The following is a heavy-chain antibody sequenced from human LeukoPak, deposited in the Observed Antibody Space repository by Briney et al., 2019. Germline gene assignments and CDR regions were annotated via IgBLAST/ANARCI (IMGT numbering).Heavy chain of an antibody. CDR2: IYYTGST. CDR3: ARHPTTDPLFFDY. Sequence: SETLSLTCTVSGGSISGSSFYWGWIRQPPGKGLEWVASIYYTGSTYYNPSLKSRVTISVDTSKNHFSLKLSSVTAADTAVYHCARHPTTDPLFFDYWGQGTLVTVSS. V-gene: IGHV4-39*01. CDR1: GGSISGSSFY. J-gene: IGHJ4*02. D-gene: IGHD4-17*01.